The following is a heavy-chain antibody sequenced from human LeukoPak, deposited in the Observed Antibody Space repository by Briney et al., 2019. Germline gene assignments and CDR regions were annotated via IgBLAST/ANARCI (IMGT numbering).Heavy chain of an antibody. V-gene: IGHV3-23*01. Sequence: TGGPLRLSCAASGFTFNIYAVSWVRQFPGKGGEGVSYIYGGGVTTFYADPVKGRFTISRDNYKNALDLQMSSLRAEDTALFYCAKDNLLAQSDSTLGKNHFDYWGQGTLVTVSS. J-gene: IGHJ4*02. CDR3: AKDNLLAQSDSTLGKNHFDY. CDR1: GFTFNIYA. CDR2: IYGGGVTT. D-gene: IGHD2/OR15-2a*01.